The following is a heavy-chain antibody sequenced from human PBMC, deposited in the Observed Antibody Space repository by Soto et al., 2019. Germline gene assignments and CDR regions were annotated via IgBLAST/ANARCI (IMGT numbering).Heavy chain of an antibody. CDR3: ARDLRGRFDP. Sequence: GGSLRLSCAASGFTVSSNYMSWVRQAPGKGVEWVSVIYSGGSTYYADSVKGRFTISRDNSKNTLYLQMNSLRAEDTAVYYCARDLRGRFDPWGQGTLVTVSS. J-gene: IGHJ5*02. CDR2: IYSGGST. CDR1: GFTVSSNY. V-gene: IGHV3-66*01.